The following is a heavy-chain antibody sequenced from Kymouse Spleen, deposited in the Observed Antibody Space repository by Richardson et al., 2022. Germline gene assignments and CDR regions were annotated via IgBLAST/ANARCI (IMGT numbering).Heavy chain of an antibody. CDR2: IYYSGST. V-gene: IGHV4-39*01. D-gene: IGHD3-10*01. CDR1: GGSISSSSYY. CDR3: ARHPGGSGSYYNDWFDP. Sequence: QLQLQESGPGLVKPSETLSLTCTVSGGSISSSSYYWGWIRQPPGKGLEWIGSIYYSGSTYYNPSLKSRVTISVDTSKNQFSLKLSSVTAADTAVYYCARHPGGSGSYYNDWFDPWGQGTLVTVSS. J-gene: IGHJ5*02.